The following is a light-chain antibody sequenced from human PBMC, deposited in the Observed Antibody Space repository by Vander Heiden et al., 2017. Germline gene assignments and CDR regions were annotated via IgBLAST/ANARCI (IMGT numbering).Light chain of an antibody. CDR2: QDS. CDR3: QAWDSSTVV. V-gene: IGLV3-1*01. Sequence: SYELTLPPSVSVSPGQTASITCSGDKLGDKYACWYQQKPGQSPVLVIYQDSKRPSGIPERFSGSNSGNTATLTISGTQAMDEADYDCQAWDSSTVVFGGGTKLTVL. CDR1: KLGDKY. J-gene: IGLJ2*01.